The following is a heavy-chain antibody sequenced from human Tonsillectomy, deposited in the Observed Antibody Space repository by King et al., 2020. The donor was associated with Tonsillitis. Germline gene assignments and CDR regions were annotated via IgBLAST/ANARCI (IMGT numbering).Heavy chain of an antibody. J-gene: IGHJ4*02. CDR1: RFTFSSYA. Sequence: VQLVESGGGVVQPGRSLRLSCAASRFTFSSYAMHWVRQAPGKGQEWVTLISYDGSNKYYADSVKGRFTISRDNSKNTLYLQMNSLRAEDTAVYYCAGASSKYCSGGSCYSSPFDYWGQGTLVTVSS. D-gene: IGHD2-15*01. CDR3: AGASSKYCSGGSCYSSPFDY. CDR2: ISYDGSNK. V-gene: IGHV3-30-3*01.